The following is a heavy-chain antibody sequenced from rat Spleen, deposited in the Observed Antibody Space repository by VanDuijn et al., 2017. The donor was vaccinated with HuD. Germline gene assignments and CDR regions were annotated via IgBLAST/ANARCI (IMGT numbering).Heavy chain of an antibody. J-gene: IGHJ2*01. V-gene: IGHV5-25*01. CDR3: TRGGYFRY. CDR2: ITNAAGKV. D-gene: IGHD2-5*01. CDR1: GFAFSDHY. Sequence: EVRLVESDGGLVQPGRSLKLSCAASGFAFSDHYVAWVRQGPTKGLEWVATITNAAGKVHYPDSVKGRFTISRDTAQNTLYLQMNSPTSEDTATYYCTRGGYFRYWGQGVMVTVSS.